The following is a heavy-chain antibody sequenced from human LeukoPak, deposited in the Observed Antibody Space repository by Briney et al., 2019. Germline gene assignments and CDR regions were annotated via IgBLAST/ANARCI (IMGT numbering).Heavy chain of an antibody. V-gene: IGHV1-2*02. CDR3: ARSFIPTPGTTNGYLDY. CDR1: GYTFTGHY. J-gene: IGHJ4*02. Sequence: ASVTVSCKASGYTFTGHYIHWVRHAPGHGLEWMGWINPNSGGANYVQEFQGRVTMTRDTSFNTAYMELSRLRSDDTAVYYCARSFIPTPGTTNGYLDYWGQGTLVTVSS. D-gene: IGHD6-13*01. CDR2: INPNSGGA.